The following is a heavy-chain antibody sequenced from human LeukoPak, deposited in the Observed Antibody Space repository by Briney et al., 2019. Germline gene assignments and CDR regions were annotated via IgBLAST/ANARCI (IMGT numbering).Heavy chain of an antibody. V-gene: IGHV4-34*01. CDR1: GGSFSGYY. CDR3: ARAGPGFDY. Sequence: SETLSLTCAVYGGSFSGYYWSWIRQPPGKGLEWIGEINHSGSTNYNPFLKSGVTISVDTSKNQFSLKLSSVTAADTAVYYCARAGPGFDYWGQGTLVTVSS. CDR2: INHSGST. J-gene: IGHJ4*02.